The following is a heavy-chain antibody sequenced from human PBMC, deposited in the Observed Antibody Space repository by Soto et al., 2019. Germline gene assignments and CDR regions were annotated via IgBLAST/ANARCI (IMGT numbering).Heavy chain of an antibody. CDR2: IIPILGIA. Sequence: QVQLVQSGAEVKKPGSSVKVSCKASGGTFSSYTISWVRQAPGQGLEWMGRIIPILGIANYAQKFQGRVTITADKSTSTAYMELSSLSSEDTAVYYCASGDTAMAFDYWGQGTLVTVSS. V-gene: IGHV1-69*02. D-gene: IGHD5-18*01. CDR3: ASGDTAMAFDY. J-gene: IGHJ4*02. CDR1: GGTFSSYT.